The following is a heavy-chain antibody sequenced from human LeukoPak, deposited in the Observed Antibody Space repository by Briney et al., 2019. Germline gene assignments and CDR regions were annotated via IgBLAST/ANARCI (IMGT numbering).Heavy chain of an antibody. CDR2: IYYSGST. V-gene: IGHV4-39*01. Sequence: SETLSLTCTVSGGSISSSSYYWGWIRQPPGKGLEWIGSIYYSGSTYYNPSLKSRVTISVDTSKNQLSLKLSSVTAADTAVYYCARLGYYYYYMDVWGKGTTVTVSS. CDR1: GGSISSSSYY. CDR3: ARLGYYYYYMDV. J-gene: IGHJ6*03.